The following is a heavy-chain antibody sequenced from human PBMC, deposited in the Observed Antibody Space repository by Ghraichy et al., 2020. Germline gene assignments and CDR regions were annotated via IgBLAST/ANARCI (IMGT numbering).Heavy chain of an antibody. CDR2: ISSSRTYI. J-gene: IGHJ6*03. CDR1: GFSFSSYS. CDR3: VRGDFYYMDV. D-gene: IGHD3-16*01. V-gene: IGHV3-21*01. Sequence: GGSLRLSCAASGFSFSSYSFNWVRQAPGKGLEWVSFISSSRTYIFYADSVKGRFTISRDNANNSLFLQMNSLRAEDAAVYFCVRGDFYYMDVWGKGTTFTVSS.